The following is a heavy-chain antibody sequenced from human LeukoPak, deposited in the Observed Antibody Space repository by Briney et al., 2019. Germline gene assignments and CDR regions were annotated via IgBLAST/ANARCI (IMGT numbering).Heavy chain of an antibody. Sequence: SETLSLTCTVSGGSISTYYWSWIRQPPGKGLEWIGYIYYSGSTNYNASLKSRVTISVDTSKNQFSLKLSSVTAADTAVYYCAREGSGYCSSTSCYRYYGMDVWGQGTTVTVSS. V-gene: IGHV4-59*12. CDR1: GGSISTYY. J-gene: IGHJ6*02. D-gene: IGHD2-2*01. CDR2: IYYSGST. CDR3: AREGSGYCSSTSCYRYYGMDV.